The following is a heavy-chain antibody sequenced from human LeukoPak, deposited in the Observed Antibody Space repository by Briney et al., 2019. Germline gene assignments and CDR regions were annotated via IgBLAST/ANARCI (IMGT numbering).Heavy chain of an antibody. CDR2: IYHSGST. Sequence: SETLSLTCTVSGYSISSGYYWGWIRQPPGKGLEWIGSIYHSGSTYYNPSLKSRVTISVDTSKNQFSLKLSSVTAADTAVYYCARSPGDYYDSSGYPDYWGQGTLVTVSS. D-gene: IGHD3-22*01. V-gene: IGHV4-38-2*02. CDR3: ARSPGDYYDSSGYPDY. J-gene: IGHJ4*02. CDR1: GYSISSGYY.